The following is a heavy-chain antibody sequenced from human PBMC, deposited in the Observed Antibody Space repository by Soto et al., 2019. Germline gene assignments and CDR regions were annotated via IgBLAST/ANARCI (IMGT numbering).Heavy chain of an antibody. CDR1: GYSFTSYW. D-gene: IGHD6-6*01. V-gene: IGHV5-10-1*01. J-gene: IGHJ3*02. CDR3: EAIGLECSSSSRAFDI. CDR2: IDPSDSYT. Sequence: PGESLKISCKGSGYSFTSYWISWVRQMPGKGLEWMGRIDPSDSYTNYSPSFQGHVTISADKSISTAYLQWSSLKASDTAMYYCEAIGLECSSSSRAFDIWGQGTMVTVSS.